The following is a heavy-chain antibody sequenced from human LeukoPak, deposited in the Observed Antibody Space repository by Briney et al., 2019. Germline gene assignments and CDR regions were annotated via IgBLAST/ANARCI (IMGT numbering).Heavy chain of an antibody. Sequence: ASVKVSCKTSGYTFTGHHIHWVRQAPAQGLEWMGWFYPSSGGTHYGQKFKGRVTMTRDTSVSTAYMELTRLQFDDTAVYYCVGVTYSSYDDFDYWGQGTLVTVSS. J-gene: IGHJ4*02. CDR2: FYPSSGGT. V-gene: IGHV1-2*02. CDR1: GYTFTGHH. CDR3: VGVTYSSYDDFDY. D-gene: IGHD3-16*01.